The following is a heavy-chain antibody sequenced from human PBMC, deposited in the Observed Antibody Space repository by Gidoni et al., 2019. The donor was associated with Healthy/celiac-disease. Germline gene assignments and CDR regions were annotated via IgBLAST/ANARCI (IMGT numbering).Heavy chain of an antibody. J-gene: IGHJ3*02. CDR3: AREGTWITGTTGAFDI. D-gene: IGHD1-20*01. CDR2: IIPIFGTA. V-gene: IGHV1-69*01. Sequence: QVQLVQSGAEVTKPGSSVTVSCKASVGTFRSFSISWVRQAPGQGVEWMGGIIPIFGTANYAQKFQGRVTITADESTSTAYMELSSLRSEDTAVYYCAREGTWITGTTGAFDIWGQGTMVTVSS. CDR1: VGTFRSFS.